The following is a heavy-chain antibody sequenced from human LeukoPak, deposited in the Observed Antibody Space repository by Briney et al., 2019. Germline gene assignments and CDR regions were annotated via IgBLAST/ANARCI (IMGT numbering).Heavy chain of an antibody. D-gene: IGHD3-10*01. Sequence: PSETLSLTCTVSGGSISSYYWSWIRQPPGKGLEWIGYIYYSGSTNYNPSLKSRVTISVDTSKNQFSLKLSSVTAADTAVYYCAKENPTVLLWFGTLGQGTLVTVSS. J-gene: IGHJ5*02. CDR2: IYYSGST. CDR1: GGSISSYY. V-gene: IGHV4-59*12. CDR3: AKENPTVLLWFGT.